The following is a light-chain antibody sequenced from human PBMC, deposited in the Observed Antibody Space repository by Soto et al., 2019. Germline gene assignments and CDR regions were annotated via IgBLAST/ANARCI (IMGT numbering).Light chain of an antibody. V-gene: IGKV1-39*01. Sequence: DIQMTQSPSSLSASVGDRVTITCRASQSISSYLNWYQQKPGNAPKLLIFAASSLQSGVPSRFSGRGSGTDFTLTISSLQPEDFAIYYCQQSYSLPPTFGPGTKVDIK. J-gene: IGKJ3*01. CDR3: QQSYSLPPT. CDR2: AAS. CDR1: QSISSY.